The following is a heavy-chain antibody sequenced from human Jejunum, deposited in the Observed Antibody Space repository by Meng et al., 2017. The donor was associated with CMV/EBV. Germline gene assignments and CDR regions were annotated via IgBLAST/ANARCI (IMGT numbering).Heavy chain of an antibody. V-gene: IGHV4-59*01. CDR3: ARKGLDGWDYFDY. Sequence: QVQLQESGPGLVRPSQTPSLTCSVSGDSMGGYYWSWIRQSPGKRLEWIGYIYFIGDIKYNPSLKSRVAISPDTSKNQFSLRLTSVTAADTAVYYCARKGLDGWDYFDYWGQGILVTVSS. J-gene: IGHJ4*02. CDR2: IYFIGDI. CDR1: GDSMGGYY. D-gene: IGHD3-10*01.